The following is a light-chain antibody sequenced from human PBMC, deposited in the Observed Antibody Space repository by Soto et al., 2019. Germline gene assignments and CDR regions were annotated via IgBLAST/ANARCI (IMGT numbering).Light chain of an antibody. Sequence: NFMLTQPHSVSESPGKTVTISCTRSSGSIANNYVQWYQQRPGSAPTTVIYENKLRPSGGPGRFSGSTDGSSNSASLTISVLQAEDEADYDCQSFDADFVIFGGGTKLTVL. J-gene: IGLJ2*01. V-gene: IGLV6-57*04. CDR1: SGSIANNY. CDR3: QSFDADFVI. CDR2: ENK.